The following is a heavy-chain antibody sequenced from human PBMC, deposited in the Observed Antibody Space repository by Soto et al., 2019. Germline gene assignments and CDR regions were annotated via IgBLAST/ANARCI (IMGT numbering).Heavy chain of an antibody. J-gene: IGHJ6*02. Sequence: ASVKVSCKASGGTFSSYAISWVRQAPGQGLEWMGGIIPIFGTANYAQKFQGRVTITADESTSTAYMELSSLRSEDTAVYYCAGNYLAYCGGDCSRWSYYYGMDVWDQGTTVTVSS. CDR1: GGTFSSYA. CDR2: IIPIFGTA. CDR3: AGNYLAYCGGDCSRWSYYYGMDV. V-gene: IGHV1-69*13. D-gene: IGHD2-21*02.